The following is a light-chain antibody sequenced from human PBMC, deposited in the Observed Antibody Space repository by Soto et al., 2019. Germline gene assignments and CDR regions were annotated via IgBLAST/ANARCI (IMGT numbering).Light chain of an antibody. CDR2: DAS. CDR1: QAIANS. CDR3: QQYDRT. V-gene: IGKV1-33*01. Sequence: DIQMTQSPSSLSASVGDRVTITCQASQAIANSLNWYQHKPGKPPKLLIYDASNLETGVPSRFSGSGSGTDFTFTISSLQPEDIGTYYCQQYDRTFGQGTKLEIK. J-gene: IGKJ2*01.